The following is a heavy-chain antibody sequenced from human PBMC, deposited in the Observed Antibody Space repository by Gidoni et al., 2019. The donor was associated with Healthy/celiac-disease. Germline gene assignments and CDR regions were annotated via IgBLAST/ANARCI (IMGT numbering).Heavy chain of an antibody. Sequence: EVQLLESGGGLVQPGGSLRLSCAASGFTFSSYAMSWVRQAPWKRLEWVSAISGSGGSTYYADSVKGRFTISRDNSKNTLYLQMNSLRAEDTAVYYCAKEVAYDSSGYYGSIMDYWGQGTLVTVSS. CDR3: AKEVAYDSSGYYGSIMDY. CDR2: ISGSGGST. V-gene: IGHV3-23*01. CDR1: GFTFSSYA. J-gene: IGHJ4*02. D-gene: IGHD3-22*01.